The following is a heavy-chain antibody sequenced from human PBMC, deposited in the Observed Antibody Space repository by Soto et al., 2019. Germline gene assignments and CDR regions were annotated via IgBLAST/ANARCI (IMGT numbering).Heavy chain of an antibody. D-gene: IGHD5-12*01. J-gene: IGHJ6*02. CDR2: IYYSGST. CDR1: GGSISSGGYY. V-gene: IGHV4-31*03. CDR3: ARVGSLATKVPFYYYGMDV. Sequence: TLSLTCTVSGGSISSGGYYWSWIRQHPGKGLEWIGYIYYSGSTYYNPSLKSRVTISVDTSKNQFSLKLSSVTAADTAVYYCARVGSLATKVPFYYYGMDVWGQGTTVTVSS.